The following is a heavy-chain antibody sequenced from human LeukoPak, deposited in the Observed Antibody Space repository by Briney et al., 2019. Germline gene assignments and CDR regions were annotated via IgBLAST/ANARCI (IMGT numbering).Heavy chain of an antibody. Sequence: PSETLSLTCAASGDSISSRDYSWSWIRQPPGKGLEWIGYIFYSGSTYYNPSLKSRLTVSFDTSKKQFSLILTSVTAADTAVYYCARGLSYGGYYFYMDVWGKGTTVTVSS. D-gene: IGHD1-26*01. CDR3: ARGLSYGGYYFYMDV. CDR1: GDSISSRDYS. J-gene: IGHJ6*03. CDR2: IFYSGST. V-gene: IGHV4-30-4*07.